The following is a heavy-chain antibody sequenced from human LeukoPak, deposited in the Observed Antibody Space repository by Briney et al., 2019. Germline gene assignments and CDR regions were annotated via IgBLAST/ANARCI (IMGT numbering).Heavy chain of an antibody. CDR1: GYTFTSYG. Sequence: SVKVSCKASGYTFTSYGISWVRQAPGQGLEWMGGIIPIFGTANYAQKFQGRVTITADESTSTAYMELSSLRSEDTAVYYCARSGYSSSWYMNWYFDLWGRGTLVTVSS. CDR2: IIPIFGTA. V-gene: IGHV1-69*13. CDR3: ARSGYSSSWYMNWYFDL. D-gene: IGHD6-13*01. J-gene: IGHJ2*01.